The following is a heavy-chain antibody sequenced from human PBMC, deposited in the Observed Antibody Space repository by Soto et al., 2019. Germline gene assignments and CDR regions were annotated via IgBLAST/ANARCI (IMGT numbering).Heavy chain of an antibody. V-gene: IGHV3-66*01. CDR1: GFNFNHYG. CDR3: ARDFVVGGPTINYYYGMDV. J-gene: IGHJ6*02. D-gene: IGHD1-26*01. CDR2: IYSAGNT. Sequence: GGSLRLSCAASGFNFNHYGMHWVRQAPGKGLEWISIIYSAGNTYYADSVKGRFTISRDNSKNTLYLQMNSLGAEDTAVYYCARDFVVGGPTINYYYGMDVWGQGTTVTVSS.